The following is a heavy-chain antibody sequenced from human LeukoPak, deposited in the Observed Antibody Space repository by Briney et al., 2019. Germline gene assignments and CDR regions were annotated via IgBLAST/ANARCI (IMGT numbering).Heavy chain of an antibody. D-gene: IGHD3-10*01. CDR2: MNPNSGNT. Sequence: ASVRVSCKASGYTFTSYGISWVRQAPGQGLEWMGWMNPNSGNTVYAQKFQGRVTITRNTSISTAYMELSSLRSEDTAVYYCARSVGTGHYFDYWGQGTLVTVSS. CDR3: ARSVGTGHYFDY. J-gene: IGHJ4*02. CDR1: GYTFTSYG. V-gene: IGHV1-8*03.